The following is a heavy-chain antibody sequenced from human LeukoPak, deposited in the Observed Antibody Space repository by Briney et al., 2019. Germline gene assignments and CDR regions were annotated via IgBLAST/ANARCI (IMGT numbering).Heavy chain of an antibody. Sequence: GGSLRLSCAASGFTFSSYEMNWVRQAPGKGLEWVSYISSSGSTIYYADSVKGRFTISRDNAKNSLYLQMNSLRAEDTAVYYCARFSTGPFDYWGQGTLVTVSS. J-gene: IGHJ4*02. CDR3: ARFSTGPFDY. CDR1: GFTFSSYE. D-gene: IGHD3-10*01. V-gene: IGHV3-48*03. CDR2: ISSSGSTI.